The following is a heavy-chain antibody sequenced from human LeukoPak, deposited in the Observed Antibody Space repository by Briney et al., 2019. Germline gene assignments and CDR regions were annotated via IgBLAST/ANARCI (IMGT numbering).Heavy chain of an antibody. CDR3: AKVLAVTSYGAKSIFDH. J-gene: IGHJ4*02. V-gene: IGHV3-30*02. D-gene: IGHD4-23*01. CDR2: IWYDGSNK. Sequence: GGSLRLSCAASGFTFSNYGMHWVRQAPGKGLEWVAFIWYDGSNKYYADSVKGRFTISRDNCKNTVYLQMNSLRAEDTAVYYCAKVLAVTSYGAKSIFDHWGQGTLVTVSS. CDR1: GFTFSNYG.